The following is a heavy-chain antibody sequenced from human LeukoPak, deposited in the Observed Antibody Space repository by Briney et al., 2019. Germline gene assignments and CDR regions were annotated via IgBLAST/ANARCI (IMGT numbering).Heavy chain of an antibody. V-gene: IGHV1-2*02. CDR3: VRGVYGGDV. Sequence: ASVKVSCKASGYIFITHYIHWVRQAPGQGLEWVGWIDPDTGGTNYAQKFQGRVTLTRDTSISTAYMELSRLRSDDTAVYFCVRGVYGGDVWGKGTSATISS. J-gene: IGHJ6*04. CDR2: IDPDTGGT. CDR1: GYIFITHY. D-gene: IGHD5/OR15-5a*01.